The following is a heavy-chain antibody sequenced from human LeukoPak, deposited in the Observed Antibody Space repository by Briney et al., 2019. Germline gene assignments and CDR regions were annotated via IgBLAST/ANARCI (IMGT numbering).Heavy chain of an antibody. J-gene: IGHJ4*02. D-gene: IGHD1-26*01. CDR1: GLTFSTYW. CDR2: INPDGSIR. CDR3: AREARVGGALQY. V-gene: IGHV3-74*03. Sequence: GWSLRLSCAASGLTFSTYWMHWVRQAPGKGLAWVARINPDGSIRTYANSVQGRVTISRGTAKDTLFLQMNSLRAEDTAVYYCAREARVGGALQYWGQGTPVTVSS.